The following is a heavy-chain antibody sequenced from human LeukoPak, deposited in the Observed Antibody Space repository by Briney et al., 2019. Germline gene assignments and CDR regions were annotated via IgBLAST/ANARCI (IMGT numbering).Heavy chain of an antibody. CDR1: GGSISSGGYY. D-gene: IGHD4-17*01. Sequence: SETPSLTCTVSGGSISSGGYYWSWIRQHPGKGLEWIGYIYYSGSTYYNPSLKSRVTISVDTSKNQFSLKLSSVTAADTAVYYCARDRGDYGDRGAFDIWGQGTMVTVSS. V-gene: IGHV4-31*03. J-gene: IGHJ3*02. CDR2: IYYSGST. CDR3: ARDRGDYGDRGAFDI.